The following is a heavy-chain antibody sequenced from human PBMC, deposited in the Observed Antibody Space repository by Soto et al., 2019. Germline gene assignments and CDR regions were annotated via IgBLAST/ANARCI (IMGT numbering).Heavy chain of an antibody. J-gene: IGHJ6*03. V-gene: IGHV3-23*01. D-gene: IGHD3-3*01. CDR3: AKATYYDFWSGYLYYYYYMDV. Sequence: EVQLLESGGGLVQPGGSLRLSCAASGFTFSSYAMSWVRQAPGKGLEWVSAISGSGGSTYYADSVKGRFTISRDNSKNPLYLQMNSLRAEDTAVYYCAKATYYDFWSGYLYYYYYMDVWGKGTPVTVSS. CDR1: GFTFSSYA. CDR2: ISGSGGST.